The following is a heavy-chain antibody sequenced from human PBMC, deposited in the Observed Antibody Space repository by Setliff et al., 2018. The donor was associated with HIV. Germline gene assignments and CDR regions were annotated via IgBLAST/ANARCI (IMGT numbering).Heavy chain of an antibody. J-gene: IGHJ4*02. Sequence: PSETLSLTCAVYGGSFSAYYWSWIRQTPGKGLEWIGSIYYSGGTYYNPSLNSRVTISVDASKNQFSLKLSSVTAADTAVYYCASLPPLYDSSGYYFDYWGQGTLVTVSS. CDR3: ASLPPLYDSSGYYFDY. V-gene: IGHV4-34*01. CDR2: IYYSGGT. CDR1: GGSFSAYY. D-gene: IGHD3-22*01.